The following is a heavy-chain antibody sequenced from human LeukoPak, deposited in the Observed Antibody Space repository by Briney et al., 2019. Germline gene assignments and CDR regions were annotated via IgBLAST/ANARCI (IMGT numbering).Heavy chain of an antibody. J-gene: IGHJ6*03. D-gene: IGHD2-2*02. CDR1: GGSISSGSYY. CDR2: IYTSGST. CDR3: ARGQGYQLLYDLDYYYYYMDV. Sequence: SQTLSLTCTVSGGSISSGSYYWSWIRQPAGKGLEWIGRIYTSGSTNYNPSLKSRVTISVDTSKNQFSLKLSSVTAADTAVYYCARGQGYQLLYDLDYYYYYMDVWGKGTTVTVSS. V-gene: IGHV4-61*02.